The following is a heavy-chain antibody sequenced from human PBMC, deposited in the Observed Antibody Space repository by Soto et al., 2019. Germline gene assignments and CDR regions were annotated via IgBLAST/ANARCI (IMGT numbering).Heavy chain of an antibody. V-gene: IGHV1-69*01. Sequence: QVQLVQSGAEVKKPGSSVKVSCKASGGTFSSYAISWVRQAPGQGLEWMGGIIPISGTANYAQKFQGRVTITADESTSTVYMELSSLRSEDTAVYFCARSQGSSTSLEIYYYYHYGMDVWGQGTTVTVSS. CDR2: IIPISGTA. D-gene: IGHD2-2*01. CDR1: GGTFSSYA. J-gene: IGHJ6*02. CDR3: ARSQGSSTSLEIYYYYHYGMDV.